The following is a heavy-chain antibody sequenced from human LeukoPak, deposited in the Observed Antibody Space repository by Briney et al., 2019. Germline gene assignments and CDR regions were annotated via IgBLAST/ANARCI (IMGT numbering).Heavy chain of an antibody. J-gene: IGHJ5*02. Sequence: ASVKVSCKASGYTFTGYYMHWVRQAPGQGLEWMGWINPNSGGTNCAQKFQGRVTMTRDTSISTAYMELSRLRSDDTAVYYCARDYYDITLGLINWIDPWGQGTMVTVSS. D-gene: IGHD3-22*01. V-gene: IGHV1-2*02. CDR2: INPNSGGT. CDR1: GYTFTGYY. CDR3: ARDYYDITLGLINWIDP.